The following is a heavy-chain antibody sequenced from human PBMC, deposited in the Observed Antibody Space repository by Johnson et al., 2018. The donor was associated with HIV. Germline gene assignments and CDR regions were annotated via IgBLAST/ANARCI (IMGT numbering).Heavy chain of an antibody. CDR1: GFTFSSYA. CDR2: ISSDGGSS. CDR3: ARRAHDAFDI. J-gene: IGHJ3*02. Sequence: VQLVESGGGLVQPGGSLRLSCAASGFTFSSYAMHWVRHAPGKGLEYVSAISSDGGSSYSANSVNDRFTISRDNSKNTLFLQMGSLRAEDMAVYYCARRAHDAFDIWGQGTMVTVSS. V-gene: IGHV3-64*01.